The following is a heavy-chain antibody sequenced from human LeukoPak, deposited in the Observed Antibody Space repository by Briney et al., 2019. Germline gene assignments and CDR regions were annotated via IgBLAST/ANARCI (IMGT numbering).Heavy chain of an antibody. CDR1: GFTFSSYG. V-gene: IGHV3-30*02. CDR2: IRYDGSNK. D-gene: IGHD3-9*01. Sequence: GGSLRLSCAASGFTFSSYGMHWVRQAPGKGLEWVAFIRYDGSNKYYADSVKGRFTISRDNSKNTLYLQMNSLRAEDTAVYCCAKGFDWLLSYYFDYWGQGTLVTVSS. CDR3: AKGFDWLLSYYFDY. J-gene: IGHJ4*02.